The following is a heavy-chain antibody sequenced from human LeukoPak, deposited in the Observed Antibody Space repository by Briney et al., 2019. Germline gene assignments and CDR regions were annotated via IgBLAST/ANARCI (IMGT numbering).Heavy chain of an antibody. CDR2: ISSSSSYR. CDR1: GFTFSSYT. CDR3: AKVEFLDLVAPVH. J-gene: IGHJ4*02. V-gene: IGHV3-21*01. D-gene: IGHD3/OR15-3a*01. Sequence: GGSLRLSCVASGFTFSSYTMNWGRQAPGKGLEWVSSISSSSSYRYYADSVKGRFTISRDNSKNTLYLQMNSLRAEDTAVYCCAKVEFLDLVAPVHWGQGTLVTVSS.